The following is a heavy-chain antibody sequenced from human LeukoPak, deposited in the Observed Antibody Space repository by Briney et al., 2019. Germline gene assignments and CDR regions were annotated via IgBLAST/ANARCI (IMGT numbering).Heavy chain of an antibody. Sequence: PSETLSLTCTVSGGSISSSSYYWGWIRQPPGKGLEWIGSIYYSGSTYYNPSLKSRVTISVDTSKNQFSLKLSSVTAADTAVYYCAREPTRYFDLWGRGTLVTVSS. V-gene: IGHV4-39*07. J-gene: IGHJ2*01. CDR2: IYYSGST. CDR3: AREPTRYFDL. D-gene: IGHD2-15*01. CDR1: GGSISSSSYY.